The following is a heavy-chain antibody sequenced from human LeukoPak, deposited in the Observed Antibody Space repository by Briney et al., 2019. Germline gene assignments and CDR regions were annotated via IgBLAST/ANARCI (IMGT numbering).Heavy chain of an antibody. Sequence: GSSVKVSCKAAGGTFNIYAFSWVRQAPGQGLEWMGRILPFVDITNYAQRFQGRLTITADKATSTASMELSSLNSEDTAFYYCARRKMRPSAREYFDSWGQGTLVTVSS. J-gene: IGHJ4*02. D-gene: IGHD1-26*01. V-gene: IGHV1-69*04. CDR3: ARRKMRPSAREYFDS. CDR2: ILPFVDIT. CDR1: GGTFNIYA.